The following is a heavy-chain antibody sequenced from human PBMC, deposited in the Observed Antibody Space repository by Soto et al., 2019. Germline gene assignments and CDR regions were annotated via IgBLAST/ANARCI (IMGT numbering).Heavy chain of an antibody. D-gene: IGHD4-4*01. CDR2: ISYDGSNK. Sequence: GXSLRLSCAASGFTFSSYGMHWVRQAPGKGLEWVAVISYDGSNKYYADSVKGRFTISRDNSKNTLYLQMNSLRAEDTAVYYCAKISNSLSPPAPHWCQGTLGXVSS. J-gene: IGHJ4*02. V-gene: IGHV3-30*18. CDR1: GFTFSSYG. CDR3: AKISNSLSPPAPH.